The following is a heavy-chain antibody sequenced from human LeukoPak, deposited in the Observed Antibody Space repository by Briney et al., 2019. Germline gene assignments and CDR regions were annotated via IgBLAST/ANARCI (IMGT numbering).Heavy chain of an antibody. CDR2: IYYSRST. CDR3: ARGNDFWSGSFDP. V-gene: IGHV4-59*01. D-gene: IGHD3-3*01. J-gene: IGHJ5*02. Sequence: KPSETLSLTCTVSGGSISSYYWSWIRQPPGKGLEWIGYIYYSRSTNYNPSLKSRVTISVDTSKNQFSLKLSSVTAADTAVYYCARGNDFWSGSFDPWGQGTLVTVSS. CDR1: GGSISSYY.